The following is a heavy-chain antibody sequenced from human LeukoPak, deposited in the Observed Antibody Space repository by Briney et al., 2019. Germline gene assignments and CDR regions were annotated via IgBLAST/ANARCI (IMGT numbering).Heavy chain of an antibody. J-gene: IGHJ4*02. CDR3: ARGRGIVATISDY. CDR2: IYSSGST. V-gene: IGHV4-59*01. D-gene: IGHD5-12*01. Sequence: SCKASGGTFSSYAISWIRQPPGKGLEWIGYIYSSGSTNYNPSLKSRVTISVDTSKNQFSLKLSSVTAADTAVYYCARGRGIVATISDYWGQGTLVTVSS. CDR1: GGTFSSYA.